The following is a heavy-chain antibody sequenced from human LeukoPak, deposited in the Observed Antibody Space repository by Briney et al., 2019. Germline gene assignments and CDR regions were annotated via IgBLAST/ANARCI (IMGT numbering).Heavy chain of an antibody. J-gene: IGHJ3*02. CDR3: AKDWDFWRGYPYAFDI. CDR1: GFTFKNYG. CDR2: IWYDGSKT. D-gene: IGHD3-3*01. V-gene: IGHV3-33*06. Sequence: GRSLRLSCVTSGFTFKNYGMHWVRQAPGKGLEWVAIIWYDGSKTYYGDSVKGRFTISRDNSKNTLYLQMNSLRGEDTAVYFCAKDWDFWRGYPYAFDIWGQGTMVTVPS.